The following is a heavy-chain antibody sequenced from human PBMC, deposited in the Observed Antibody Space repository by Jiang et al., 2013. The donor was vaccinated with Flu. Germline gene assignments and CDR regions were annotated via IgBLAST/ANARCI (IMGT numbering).Heavy chain of an antibody. CDR3: ARDGSSYGQDGFDY. V-gene: IGHV1-18*01. J-gene: IGHJ4*02. CDR2: SAYNGNT. Sequence: SAYNGNTNYAQKLQGRVTMTTDTSTSTAYMELRSLRSDDTAVYYCARDGSSYGQDGFDYWGQGTLVTVSS. D-gene: IGHD5-18*01.